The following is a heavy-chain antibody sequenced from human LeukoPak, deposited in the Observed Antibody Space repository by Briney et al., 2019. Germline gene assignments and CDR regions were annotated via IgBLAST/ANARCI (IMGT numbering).Heavy chain of an antibody. CDR2: TYYRSKWDN. V-gene: IGHV6-1*01. Sequence: SQTLSLTCAISGDSVSSNSTTWNWIRQSPSRGLEWLGRTYYRSKWDNDYAVSVKSRMTINPDTSKNQFPLQLNSVTPEDTAVYYCARGLYRYFDLWGRGTLVTVSS. CDR1: GDSVSSNSTT. J-gene: IGHJ2*01. CDR3: ARGLYRYFDL.